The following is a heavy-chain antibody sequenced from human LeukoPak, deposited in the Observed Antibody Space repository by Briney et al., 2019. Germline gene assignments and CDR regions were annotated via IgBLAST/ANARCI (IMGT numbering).Heavy chain of an antibody. CDR2: INPNSGGT. V-gene: IGHV1-2*02. J-gene: IGHJ5*02. D-gene: IGHD1-26*01. CDR1: GYTFTGYY. Sequence: ASVKVSCKASGYTFTGYYMHWVRQAPGQGLEWMGWINPNSGGTSYAQKFQGRVTMTRDTSISTAYMELSRLRSDDTAVYYCARDAGATRRWFDPWGQGTLVTVSS. CDR3: ARDAGATRRWFDP.